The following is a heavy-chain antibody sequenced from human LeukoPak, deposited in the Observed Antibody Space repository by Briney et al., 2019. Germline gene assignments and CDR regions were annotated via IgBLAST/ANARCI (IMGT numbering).Heavy chain of an antibody. V-gene: IGHV4-34*01. CDR2: INHSGST. Sequence: SETLSLTCAVYGGSFSVYYWSWIRQPPGKGLEWIGEINHSGSTNYNPSLKSRVTISVDTSKNQFSLKLSSVTAADTAVYYCARDVFDFSSGYPDYWGQGTLVTVSS. D-gene: IGHD3-3*01. CDR1: GGSFSVYY. J-gene: IGHJ4*02. CDR3: ARDVFDFSSGYPDY.